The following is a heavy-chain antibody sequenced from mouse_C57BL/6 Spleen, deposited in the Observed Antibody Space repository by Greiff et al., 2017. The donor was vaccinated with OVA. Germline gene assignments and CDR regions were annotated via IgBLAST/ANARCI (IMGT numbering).Heavy chain of an antibody. J-gene: IGHJ3*01. CDR1: GFTFSSYG. Sequence: EVQLQESGGDLVKPGGSLKLSCAASGFTFSSYGMSWVRQTPDKRLEWVATISSGGSYTYYPDSVKGRFTISRDNAKNTLYLQMSSLKSEDTAMYYCARHGDYDGVSLFAYGGQGTLVTVSA. CDR2: ISSGGSYT. V-gene: IGHV5-6*01. CDR3: ARHGDYDGVSLFAY. D-gene: IGHD2-4*01.